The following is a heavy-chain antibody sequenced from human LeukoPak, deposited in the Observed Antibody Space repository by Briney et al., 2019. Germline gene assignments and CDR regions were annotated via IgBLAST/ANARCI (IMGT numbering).Heavy chain of an antibody. Sequence: GGSLRLSCAASGFSFSAHGIHWVRQAPGKGLDWVSAISAGGDRTDYAHSVKGRFIISRDNSKNTLYLQMNSLRAEDTAVYYCAWPSTLRYCSGDTCYSHWGQGTLVTVSS. D-gene: IGHD2-15*01. CDR3: AWPSTLRYCSGDTCYSH. V-gene: IGHV3-23*01. CDR2: ISAGGDRT. CDR1: GFSFSAHG. J-gene: IGHJ4*02.